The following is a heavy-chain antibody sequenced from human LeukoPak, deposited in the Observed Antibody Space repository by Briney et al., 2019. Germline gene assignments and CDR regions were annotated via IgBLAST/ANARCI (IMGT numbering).Heavy chain of an antibody. Sequence: GGSLRLSCAASGFTLDDYVLHWVRQAPGKGLEWVSLITGDGGSTHYADSVKGRFTISRDNSQNSLYLQMNSLRTEDTALYYCAKDYYGSGRFFDYWGQGTLVTVSS. CDR2: ITGDGGST. CDR3: AKDYYGSGRFFDY. D-gene: IGHD3-10*01. V-gene: IGHV3-43*02. CDR1: GFTLDDYV. J-gene: IGHJ4*02.